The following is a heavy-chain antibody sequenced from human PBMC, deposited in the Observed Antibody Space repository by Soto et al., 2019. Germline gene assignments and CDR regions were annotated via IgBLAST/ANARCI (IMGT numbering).Heavy chain of an antibody. CDR3: ARDRPIAALYYYYYGMDV. CDR1: GFTFSSYW. Sequence: LRLSCAASGFTFSSYWMSWVRQAPGKGLEWVANIKQDGSEKYYVDSVKGRFTISRDNAKNSLYLQMNSLRAEDTAVYYCARDRPIAALYYYYYGMDVWGQGTTVTVSS. J-gene: IGHJ6*02. CDR2: IKQDGSEK. V-gene: IGHV3-7*01. D-gene: IGHD6-13*01.